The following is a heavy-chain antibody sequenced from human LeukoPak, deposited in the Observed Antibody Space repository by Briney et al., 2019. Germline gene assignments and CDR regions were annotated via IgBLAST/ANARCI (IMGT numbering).Heavy chain of an antibody. V-gene: IGHV3-53*05. J-gene: IGHJ4*02. CDR1: GFTVSSNY. D-gene: IGHD2-2*01. Sequence: GGSLRLSCAASGFTVSSNYMSWVRQARGKGLEWVSVIYSGGSTYYADSVEGRFTISKDNSKNTLYLHMNSLRAEDTAVYYCARDRPAALDYWGQGTLVTVSS. CDR2: IYSGGST. CDR3: ARDRPAALDY.